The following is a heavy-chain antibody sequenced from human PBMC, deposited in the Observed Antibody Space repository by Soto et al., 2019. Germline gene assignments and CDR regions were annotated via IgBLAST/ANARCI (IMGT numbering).Heavy chain of an antibody. CDR3: ARKQTYYYDSSGPIDY. CDR2: ISSSSSYT. V-gene: IGHV3-21*05. Sequence: GGSLRLSCAASGFTFSSYSMNWVRQAPGKGLEWVSYISSSSSYTNYADSVKGRFTISRDNAKNSLYLQMNSLRAEDTAVYYCARKQTYYYDSSGPIDYWGQGTLVTVSS. CDR1: GFTFSSYS. J-gene: IGHJ4*02. D-gene: IGHD3-22*01.